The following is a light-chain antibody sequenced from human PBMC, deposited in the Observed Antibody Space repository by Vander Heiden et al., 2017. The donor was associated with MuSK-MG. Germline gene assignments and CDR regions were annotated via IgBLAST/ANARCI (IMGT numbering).Light chain of an antibody. Sequence: QSALTQPASVSGSPGQSITISCTGTSSDVGAYNYGSWYQQYPGKAPKLMIYDVSNRPSGVSNRFSGSKSGSTASLTISGLQAEDEANYYCSSYTTSSSVVFGGGTKLTVL. CDR2: DVS. CDR1: SSDVGAYNY. V-gene: IGLV2-14*01. J-gene: IGLJ2*01. CDR3: SSYTTSSSVV.